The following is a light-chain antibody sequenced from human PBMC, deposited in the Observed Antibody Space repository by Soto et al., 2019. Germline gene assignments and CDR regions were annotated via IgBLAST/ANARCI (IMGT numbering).Light chain of an antibody. CDR3: QQRSDWPPWT. CDR2: DAS. J-gene: IGKJ1*01. V-gene: IGKV3-11*01. Sequence: EIVLTQSPATLSLSPGERVTLSCRASQTVGSSLAWYQHKPGQAPRLLIYDASSRATGIPARFSGSGSGTDFTLTISSLEPEDFAVYYCQQRSDWPPWTFGQGTKVEIK. CDR1: QTVGSS.